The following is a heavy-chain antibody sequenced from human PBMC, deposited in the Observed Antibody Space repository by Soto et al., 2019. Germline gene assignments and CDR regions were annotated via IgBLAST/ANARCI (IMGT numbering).Heavy chain of an antibody. J-gene: IGHJ4*02. CDR1: RGSTNGYY. CDR2: IYYSGST. CDR3: ARRQYHHLDY. D-gene: IGHD4-4*01. V-gene: IGHV4-59*01. Sequence: SETQSLTCTVSRGSTNGYYWSWIRQPPGKGLEWIGYIYYSGSTNYNPSLKSRVTISLDTSKNQFSLKLSSVTAADTAVYYCARRQYHHLDYWGRGTLVTVSS.